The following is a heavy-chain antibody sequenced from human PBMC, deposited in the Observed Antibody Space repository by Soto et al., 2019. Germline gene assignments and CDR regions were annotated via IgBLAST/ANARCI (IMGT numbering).Heavy chain of an antibody. D-gene: IGHD3-10*01. CDR2: IYHTGST. J-gene: IGHJ5*02. V-gene: IGHV4-30-4*08. CDR1: GASINSGDDY. Sequence: SETLSLTCTVSGASINSGDDYWSWVRQSPGKGLEWIGYIYHTGSTYYNPSFKSRINISVDTSKNQFSLKLTSVTAADTALYYCTRLGITLARELKIPKWFAPGGQGTLVTVS. CDR3: TRLGITLARELKIPKWFAP.